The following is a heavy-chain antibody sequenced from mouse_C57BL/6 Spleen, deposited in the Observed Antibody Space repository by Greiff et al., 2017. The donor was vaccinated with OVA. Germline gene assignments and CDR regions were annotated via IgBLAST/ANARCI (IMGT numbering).Heavy chain of an antibody. D-gene: IGHD3-2*02. CDR1: GFSLTSYG. V-gene: IGHV2-5*01. Sequence: VQLQQSGPGLVQPSQSLSITCTVSGFSLTSYGVHWVRQSPGKGLEWLGVIWRGGSTDYNAAFMSRLSITKDNSKSQVFIKMNSLQADDTAIYYCARKDSSGHAMDYWGQGTSVTVSS. CDR2: IWRGGST. CDR3: ARKDSSGHAMDY. J-gene: IGHJ4*01.